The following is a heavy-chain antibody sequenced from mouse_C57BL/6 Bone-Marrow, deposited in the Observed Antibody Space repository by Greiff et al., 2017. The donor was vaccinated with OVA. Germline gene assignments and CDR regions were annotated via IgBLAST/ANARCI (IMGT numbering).Heavy chain of an antibody. CDR2: IYPRSGNT. CDR1: GYTFTSYG. D-gene: IGHD2-4*01. V-gene: IGHV1-81*01. J-gene: IGHJ4*01. Sequence: VKLQESGAELARPGASVKLSCKASGYTFTSYGISWVKQRTGQGLEWIGEIYPRSGNTYYNEKLKGKATLTADKSSSTAYMELRILTSEDSAFYFCARPLYYDYDPYAMDYWGQGTSVTVSS. CDR3: ARPLYYDYDPYAMDY.